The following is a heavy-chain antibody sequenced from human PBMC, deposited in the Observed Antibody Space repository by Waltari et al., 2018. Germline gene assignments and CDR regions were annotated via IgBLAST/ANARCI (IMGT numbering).Heavy chain of an antibody. CDR3: ARESDSSSWWWFDP. D-gene: IGHD6-13*01. V-gene: IGHV3-21*01. Sequence: EVQLVESGGGLVKPGGSLRLSCAASGFTFSSYSMHWVRQAPGKGLEWVSSISSSSSYIYYADSVKGRFTISRDNAKNSLYLQMNSLRAEDTAVYYCARESDSSSWWWFDPWGQGTLVTVSS. J-gene: IGHJ5*02. CDR2: ISSSSSYI. CDR1: GFTFSSYS.